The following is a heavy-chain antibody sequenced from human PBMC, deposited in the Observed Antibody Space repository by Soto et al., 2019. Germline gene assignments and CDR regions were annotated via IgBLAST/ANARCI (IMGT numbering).Heavy chain of an antibody. J-gene: IGHJ4*02. CDR1: GYTFTSYD. CDR3: ARDRTMVRGVITPGDY. CDR2: MNPNSGNT. V-gene: IGHV1-8*01. Sequence: ASVKVSCKASGYTFTSYDINWVRQATGQGLEWMGWMNPNSGNTGYAQKFQGRVTMTRNTSISTAYMELRSLRSDDTAVYYCARDRTMVRGVITPGDYWGQGTLVTVSS. D-gene: IGHD3-10*01.